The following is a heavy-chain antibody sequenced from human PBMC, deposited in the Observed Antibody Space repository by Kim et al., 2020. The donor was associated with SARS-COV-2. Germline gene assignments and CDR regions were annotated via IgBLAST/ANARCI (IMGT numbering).Heavy chain of an antibody. V-gene: IGHV4-31*03. CDR3: ARGEATMVRGEGDY. CDR2: IYYSGST. D-gene: IGHD3-10*01. CDR1: GGSISSGGYY. Sequence: SETLSLTCTVSGGSISSGGYYWSWIRQHPGKGLEWIGYIYYSGSTYYNPSLKSRVTISVDTSKNQFSLKLSSVTAADTAVYYCARGEATMVRGEGDYWGQGTLVTVSS. J-gene: IGHJ4*02.